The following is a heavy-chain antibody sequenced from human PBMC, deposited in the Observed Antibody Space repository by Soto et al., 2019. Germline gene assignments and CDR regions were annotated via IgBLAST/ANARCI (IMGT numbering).Heavy chain of an antibody. CDR1: GGSVSSGSYY. D-gene: IGHD5-18*01. V-gene: IGHV4-61*01. CDR3: ASESYGYFLDY. Sequence: QVQLQESGPGLVKPSETLSLTCTVSGGSVSSGSYYWSWIRQPPGKGLEWIGYIYYSGSTNYNPSLKSRVTISVDTSKNQFSLKLSSVTAADTAVYYCASESYGYFLDYWGQGTLVTVSS. J-gene: IGHJ4*02. CDR2: IYYSGST.